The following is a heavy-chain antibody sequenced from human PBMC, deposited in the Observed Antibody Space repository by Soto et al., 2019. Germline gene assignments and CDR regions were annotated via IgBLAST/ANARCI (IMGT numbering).Heavy chain of an antibody. D-gene: IGHD3-22*01. V-gene: IGHV3-30*18. Sequence: GGSLRLSCAASGFTFSSYGMHWVRQAPGKGLEWVAVISYDGSNKYYADSVKGRFTISRDNSKNTLYLQMNSLRAEDTAVYYCAKDREYYDSSGHYGMDAWGQGTTVTVSS. J-gene: IGHJ6*02. CDR3: AKDREYYDSSGHYGMDA. CDR1: GFTFSSYG. CDR2: ISYDGSNK.